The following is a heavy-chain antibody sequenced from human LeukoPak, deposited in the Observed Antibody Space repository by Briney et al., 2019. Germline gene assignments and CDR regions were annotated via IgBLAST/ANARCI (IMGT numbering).Heavy chain of an antibody. J-gene: IGHJ4*02. CDR3: ASSGDGYNYGLY. Sequence: SVKVSCKASGGTFSSYAISWVRQAPGQGLEWMGRIIPILGIANYAQKFQGRVTITADKSTSTAYMELSSLRSEDTAVYYCASSGDGYNYGLYWGQGTLVTVSS. V-gene: IGHV1-69*04. CDR1: GGTFSSYA. D-gene: IGHD5-24*01. CDR2: IIPILGIA.